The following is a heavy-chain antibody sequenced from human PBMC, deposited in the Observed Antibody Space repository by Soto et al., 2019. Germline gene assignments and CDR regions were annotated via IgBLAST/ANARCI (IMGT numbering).Heavy chain of an antibody. CDR1: GGSISSSNW. J-gene: IGHJ4*02. Sequence: KPSETLSLTGAVSGGSISSSNWWSCVRQPPGKGLEWIGEIYHSGSTNYNPSLKSRVTISVDKSKNQFSLKLSSVTAADTAVYYCARALITVSRYYFDYWGQGTLVTVSS. CDR3: ARALITVSRYYFDY. V-gene: IGHV4-4*02. CDR2: IYHSGST. D-gene: IGHD1-20*01.